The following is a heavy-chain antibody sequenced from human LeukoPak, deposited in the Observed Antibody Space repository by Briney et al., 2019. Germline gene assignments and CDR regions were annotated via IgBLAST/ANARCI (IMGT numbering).Heavy chain of an antibody. V-gene: IGHV1-2*02. CDR3: VREGITKAFDL. CDR1: GFTFTDYY. Sequence: GASVTVSFTASGFTFTDYYMHWVRLAPGQGLEWMGYINPHSGVTSFPQKFRGRVTLTTDTSISAAYMELSSLISDDTAMYYCVREGITKAFDLWGQGALVTVSS. CDR2: INPHSGVT. J-gene: IGHJ4*02. D-gene: IGHD1-14*01.